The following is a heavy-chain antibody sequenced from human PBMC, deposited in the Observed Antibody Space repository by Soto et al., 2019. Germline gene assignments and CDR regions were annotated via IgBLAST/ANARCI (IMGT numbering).Heavy chain of an antibody. V-gene: IGHV4-34*01. Sequence: QVQLQQWGAGLLKPSETLSLTCAVYGGSFSGYYWSWIRQPPGKGLEWIGEINHSGSTNYNPSLKSRVTISVDTSKNQFSLKLSSVTAADTAVYYCAREQLWDYGMDVWGQGTTVTVSS. CDR1: GGSFSGYY. CDR2: INHSGST. CDR3: AREQLWDYGMDV. D-gene: IGHD5-18*01. J-gene: IGHJ6*02.